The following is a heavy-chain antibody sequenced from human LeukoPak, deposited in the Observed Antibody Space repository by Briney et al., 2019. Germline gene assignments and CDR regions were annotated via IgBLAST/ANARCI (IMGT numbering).Heavy chain of an antibody. V-gene: IGHV3-7*01. D-gene: IGHD3-22*01. J-gene: IGHJ6*02. CDR3: AKGYYYDSSGYPLYYGMDV. Sequence: GGSLRLSCAASGFTFSDFWMSWVRQAPGKGLEWVASITHVGGEKYYVDSVKGRFTISRDNAKNSPYLQMNSLRAEDTALYYCAKGYYYDSSGYPLYYGMDVWGQGTTVTVSS. CDR2: ITHVGGEK. CDR1: GFTFSDFW.